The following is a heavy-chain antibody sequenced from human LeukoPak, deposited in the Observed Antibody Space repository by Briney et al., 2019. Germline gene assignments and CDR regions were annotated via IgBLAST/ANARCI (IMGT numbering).Heavy chain of an antibody. J-gene: IGHJ4*02. CDR3: ARGDPGYSSSWHDY. CDR1: GFTFDRYW. V-gene: IGHV3-74*01. CDR2: INSDGIST. Sequence: GGSLRLSCAASGFTFDRYWMHWVRQAPGKGLLWGSNINSDGISTSYADSVRGRFTISRDNAKNTLYLQMNSLRAEDTAVYYCARGDPGYSSSWHDYWGQGTLVTVSS. D-gene: IGHD6-13*01.